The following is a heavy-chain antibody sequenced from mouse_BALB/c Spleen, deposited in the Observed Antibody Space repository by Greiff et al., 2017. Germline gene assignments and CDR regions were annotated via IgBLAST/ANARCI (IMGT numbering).Heavy chain of an antibody. CDR2: ISYDGSN. J-gene: IGHJ2*01. V-gene: IGHV3-6*02. CDR1: GYSITSGYY. Sequence: EESGPGLVKPSQSLSLTCSVTGYSITSGYYWNWIRQFPGNKLEWMGYISYDGSNNYNPSLKNRISITRDTSKNQFFLKLNSVTTEDTATYYCARGGITTGFDYWGQGTTLTVSS. D-gene: IGHD2-4*01. CDR3: ARGGITTGFDY.